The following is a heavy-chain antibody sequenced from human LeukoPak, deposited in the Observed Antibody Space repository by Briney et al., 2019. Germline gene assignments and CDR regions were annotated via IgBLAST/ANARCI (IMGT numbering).Heavy chain of an antibody. V-gene: IGHV3-7*05. J-gene: IGHJ4*02. CDR1: GFTFRNYW. Sequence: GGSLRLSCAVSGFTFRNYWMSWVRQAPGRGLEWVANIKQDGSEKYYVDSVKGRFTISRDNAKNSLYLQMNSLRADDTAVYYCARDGSYFHYWGQGTLVTVSS. CDR3: ARDGSYFHY. D-gene: IGHD1-26*01. CDR2: IKQDGSEK.